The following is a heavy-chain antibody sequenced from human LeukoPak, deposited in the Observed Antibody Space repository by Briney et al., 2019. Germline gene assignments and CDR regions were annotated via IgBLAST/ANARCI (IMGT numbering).Heavy chain of an antibody. Sequence: GGSRRLSCAASGFTFSSYGMHWVRQAPGKGLEWVAFIRYDGSNKYYADSVKGRFTISRDNSKNTPYLQMNSLRAEDTAVYYCAKDGMDYGSGRAVYFDYWGQGTLVTVS. J-gene: IGHJ4*02. V-gene: IGHV3-30*02. CDR1: GFTFSSYG. D-gene: IGHD3-10*01. CDR2: IRYDGSNK. CDR3: AKDGMDYGSGRAVYFDY.